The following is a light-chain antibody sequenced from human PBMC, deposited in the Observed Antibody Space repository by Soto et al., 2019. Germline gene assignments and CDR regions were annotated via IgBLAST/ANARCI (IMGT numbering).Light chain of an antibody. V-gene: IGKV1-5*03. CDR2: KAS. J-gene: IGKJ2*01. Sequence: DIQMTQSPSTLSASVGDRVTITCRASQRILTWVAWFQQKPGKAPKLLIYKASTLHTGVPSRFSGSGSGTEFTLTISNLQPDDFATYYCQQYNSYSPYTFGQGTKVDIK. CDR3: QQYNSYSPYT. CDR1: QRILTW.